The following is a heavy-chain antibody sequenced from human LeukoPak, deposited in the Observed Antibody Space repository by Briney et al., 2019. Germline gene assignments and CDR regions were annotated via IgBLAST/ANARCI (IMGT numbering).Heavy chain of an antibody. Sequence: GGSLRLSCAASGFTFSDYYMSWIRQAPGKGLEWVSYIDGSSSRINYADSVKGRFTISRDNAKNSLFLQMNSLTVEDTAVYYCASRVAFDIWGLGTTVTVSS. CDR3: ASRVAFDI. CDR2: IDGSSSRI. J-gene: IGHJ3*02. D-gene: IGHD3-3*01. CDR1: GFTFSDYY. V-gene: IGHV3-11*01.